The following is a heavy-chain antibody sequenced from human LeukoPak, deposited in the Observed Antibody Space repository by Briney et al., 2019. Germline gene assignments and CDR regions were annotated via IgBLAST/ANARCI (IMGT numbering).Heavy chain of an antibody. V-gene: IGHV1-18*04. Sequence: PVASVKVSCKASGYTFTGNYMHWVRQAPGQGLEWMGWISAYNGNTNYAQKLQGRVTMTTDTSTSTAYMELRSLRSDDTAVYYCARSQTLIVGAPSVWDYWGQGTLVTVSS. CDR1: GYTFTGNY. D-gene: IGHD1-26*01. CDR3: ARSQTLIVGAPSVWDY. J-gene: IGHJ4*02. CDR2: ISAYNGNT.